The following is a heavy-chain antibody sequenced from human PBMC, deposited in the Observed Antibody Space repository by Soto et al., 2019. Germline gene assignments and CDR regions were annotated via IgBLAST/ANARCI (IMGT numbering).Heavy chain of an antibody. Sequence: QSQTLSLTCAISGDSVSSNSAAWNWIRQSPSRGLEWLGRTYYRSKWYNDYAVSVKSRVTINPDTSKNEFSLQLNSVTPEDTAVYYCARDRDIITVVGTRVYYYGVDVWGQGTTVTVSS. CDR2: TYYRSKWYN. CDR3: ARDRDIITVVGTRVYYYGVDV. D-gene: IGHD6-19*01. J-gene: IGHJ6*02. V-gene: IGHV6-1*01. CDR1: GDSVSSNSAA.